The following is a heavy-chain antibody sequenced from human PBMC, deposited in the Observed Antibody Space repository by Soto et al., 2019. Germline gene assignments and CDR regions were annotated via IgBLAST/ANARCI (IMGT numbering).Heavy chain of an antibody. CDR1: GFTFSSYS. D-gene: IGHD1-26*01. CDR3: ALPRIGIVEASFDH. CDR2: ISGSGANA. V-gene: IGHV3-23*01. Sequence: GGSLILSCTSSGFTFSSYSMTWVRQAPGKVLEWVSGISGSGANAYYADSVKGRFPISRDNSKNTLHLQMNSLRAEDTAVYYCALPRIGIVEASFDHWGQGTLVTVSS. J-gene: IGHJ4*02.